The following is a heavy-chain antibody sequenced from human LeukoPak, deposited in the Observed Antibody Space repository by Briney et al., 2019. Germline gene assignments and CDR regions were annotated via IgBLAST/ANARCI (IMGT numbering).Heavy chain of an antibody. Sequence: GGSLRLSCAASGFTFSSYAMSWVRQAPGKGLEWVSAINGSGGSTYYADSVKGRFTISRDNSKNTLYLQMNSLRAEDTAVYYCAKGSDMVRGVPNDYWGQGTLVTVSS. D-gene: IGHD3-10*01. CDR1: GFTFSSYA. J-gene: IGHJ4*02. CDR3: AKGSDMVRGVPNDY. V-gene: IGHV3-23*01. CDR2: INGSGGST.